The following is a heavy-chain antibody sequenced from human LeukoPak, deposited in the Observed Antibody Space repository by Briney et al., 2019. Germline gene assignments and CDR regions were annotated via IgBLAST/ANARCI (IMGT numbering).Heavy chain of an antibody. J-gene: IGHJ4*02. D-gene: IGHD3-22*01. Sequence: PGGPLRLSCAASGFTFSSYSMNWVRQAPGKGLEWVSSISSSSSYIYYADSVKGRFTISRDNAKNSLYLQMNSLRAEDTAVYYCARDLSYYDSSGYSHFDYWGQGTLVTVSS. CDR1: GFTFSSYS. CDR3: ARDLSYYDSSGYSHFDY. V-gene: IGHV3-21*01. CDR2: ISSSSSYI.